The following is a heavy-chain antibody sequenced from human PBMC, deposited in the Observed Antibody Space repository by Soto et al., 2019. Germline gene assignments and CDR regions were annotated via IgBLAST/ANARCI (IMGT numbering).Heavy chain of an antibody. J-gene: IGHJ6*02. V-gene: IGHV4-39*01. CDR2: IYYSGST. CDR1: GGSSSSSSYY. D-gene: IGHD6-13*01. Sequence: SETLSLTCVVSGGSSSSSSYYWFWIRHPPGKGLEWIGSIYYSGSTYYNPSLKSRVTISVDTSKNQFSLKLSSVTAADTAVYYCARRPIAAAAYYYYYGMDVWGQGTTVTV. CDR3: ARRPIAAAAYYYYYGMDV.